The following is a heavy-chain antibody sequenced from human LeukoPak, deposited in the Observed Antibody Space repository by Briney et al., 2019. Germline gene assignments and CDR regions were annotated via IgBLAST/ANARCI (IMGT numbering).Heavy chain of an antibody. D-gene: IGHD2-8*02. CDR2: ISGSGGST. CDR1: GFTFSSYA. Sequence: GGSLRLSCAASGFTFSSYAMSWVRQAPGKGLEWVSAISGSGGSTYYADSVKGRFTISRDNSKNTLYLQMNSLRAEDTAVYYCARRNTGGVYPYYYYYMGVWGKGTTVTVSS. CDR3: ARRNTGGVYPYYYYYMGV. V-gene: IGHV3-23*01. J-gene: IGHJ6*03.